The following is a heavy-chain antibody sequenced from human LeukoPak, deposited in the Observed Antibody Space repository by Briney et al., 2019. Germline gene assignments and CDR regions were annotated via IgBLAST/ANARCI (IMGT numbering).Heavy chain of an antibody. CDR3: ARGPASPVGATDFDY. Sequence: SETLSLTCTVSGGSISSGSYYWSWIRQPAGKGLEWIGYIYYSGSTNYNPSLKSRVTISVDTSKNQFSLKLSPVTAADTAVYYCARGPASPVGATDFDYWGQGTLVTVSS. V-gene: IGHV4-61*10. D-gene: IGHD1-26*01. CDR2: IYYSGST. J-gene: IGHJ4*02. CDR1: GGSISSGSYY.